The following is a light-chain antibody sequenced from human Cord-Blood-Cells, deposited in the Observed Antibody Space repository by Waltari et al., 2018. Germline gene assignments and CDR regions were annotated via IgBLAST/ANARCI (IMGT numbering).Light chain of an antibody. Sequence: DIKYTQDPSSLPPSVGDRCTIPCRASQSISSYLNWYQQRPGKAPNLLIYAASSLQSGVPSRFGGSGSGTDFTLTISSLQPEDFATYYGQQSYSTPTFGQGTRLEIK. V-gene: IGKV1-39*01. CDR1: QSISSY. CDR2: AAS. J-gene: IGKJ5*01. CDR3: QQSYSTPT.